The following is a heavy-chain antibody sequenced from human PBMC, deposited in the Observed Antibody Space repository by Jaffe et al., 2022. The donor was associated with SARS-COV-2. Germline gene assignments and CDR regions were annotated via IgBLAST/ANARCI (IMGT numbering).Heavy chain of an antibody. CDR2: ITTGDSFI. Sequence: EVQLVESGGGLVKPGGSLRLSCSASGFAFSRYSMIWVRQAPGKGLEWVAAITTGDSFIYYADSVKGRFSISRDNPKNSLYLQMNSLTTEDTAVYYCARAGFYDSSDYHPRYYYYGMDMWGQGTTVSVSS. J-gene: IGHJ6*02. CDR3: ARAGFYDSSDYHPRYYYYGMDM. V-gene: IGHV3-21*01. D-gene: IGHD3-22*01. CDR1: GFAFSRYS.